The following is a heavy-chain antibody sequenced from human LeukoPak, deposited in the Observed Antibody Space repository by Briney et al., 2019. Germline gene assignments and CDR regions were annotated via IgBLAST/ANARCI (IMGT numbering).Heavy chain of an antibody. D-gene: IGHD6-19*01. CDR3: ARLSGGGWYLDAFDI. CDR1: GYSFNSYW. Sequence: GGSLKISWKGLGYSFNSYWIGWVRQIPGKGLEGMGIIYPGDSDTRYSPSFQGQVTISADKSISTAYLQWSSLKAPDTAMYYCARLSGGGWYLDAFDIWGQGTMVTVSS. J-gene: IGHJ3*02. V-gene: IGHV5-51*01. CDR2: IYPGDSDT.